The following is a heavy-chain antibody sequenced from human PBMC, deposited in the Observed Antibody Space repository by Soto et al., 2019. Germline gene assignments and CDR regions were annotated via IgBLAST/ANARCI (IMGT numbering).Heavy chain of an antibody. CDR2: IIPVLGVG. CDR1: GGTFGNHA. CDR3: AREAGYTYGYVFDY. J-gene: IGHJ4*02. V-gene: IGHV1-69*01. D-gene: IGHD5-18*01. Sequence: QVQLVQSGAEVKKPGSSVRGSCKASGGTFGNHAISWVRQAPGQGLEWLGGIIPVLGVGDNAQNFQGRVTITADASTSPAYLELSSLRSEDTALYYCAREAGYTYGYVFDYWGQGTLVTVSS.